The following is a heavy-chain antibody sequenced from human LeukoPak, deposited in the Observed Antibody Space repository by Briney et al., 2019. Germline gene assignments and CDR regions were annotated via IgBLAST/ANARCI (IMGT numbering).Heavy chain of an antibody. CDR2: IYSGGST. D-gene: IGHD2-2*01. J-gene: IGHJ6*02. CDR1: GFTVTTNY. Sequence: PEGSLRLSCAASGFTVTTNYMSWVRQAPGKGLEGVSVIYSGGSTYYSDSVKGRFTISRDNSKNTLSLQMNSLRAEDTAVYYCARASRYCSTTSCYYYYYGMDVWGQGTTVTVSS. CDR3: ARASRYCSTTSCYYYYYGMDV. V-gene: IGHV3-53*01.